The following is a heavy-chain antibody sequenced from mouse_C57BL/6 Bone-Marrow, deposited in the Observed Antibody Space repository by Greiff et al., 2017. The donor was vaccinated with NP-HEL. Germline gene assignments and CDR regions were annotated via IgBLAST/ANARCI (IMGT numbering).Heavy chain of an antibody. CDR1: GYTFTDYN. Sequence: EVKLMESGPELVKPGASVKMSCKASGYTFTDYNMHWVKQSHGKSLEWIGYINPNNGGTSYNQKFKGKATLTVNKSSSTAYMELRSLTSEESAVYYCARWRQLRLQAMDYWGQGTSVTVSS. J-gene: IGHJ4*01. CDR3: ARWRQLRLQAMDY. V-gene: IGHV1-22*01. CDR2: INPNNGGT. D-gene: IGHD3-2*02.